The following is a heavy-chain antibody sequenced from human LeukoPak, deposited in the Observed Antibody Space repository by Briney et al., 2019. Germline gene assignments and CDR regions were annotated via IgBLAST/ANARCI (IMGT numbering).Heavy chain of an antibody. Sequence: GGSLRLSCAASRFTFSNYWMHWVRQVPGKGLVWVSRINSDGSSTSYADSVKGRFTISRDNAKNTLYLQMNSLRAEDTAVYYCARDQSLGGYSYGYIDNWGQGTLVTVSS. CDR2: INSDGSST. D-gene: IGHD5-18*01. J-gene: IGHJ4*02. CDR3: ARDQSLGGYSYGYIDN. V-gene: IGHV3-74*01. CDR1: RFTFSNYW.